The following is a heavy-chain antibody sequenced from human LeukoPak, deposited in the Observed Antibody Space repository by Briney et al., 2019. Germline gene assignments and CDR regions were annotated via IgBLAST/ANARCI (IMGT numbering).Heavy chain of an antibody. D-gene: IGHD2-2*01. Sequence: ASVKVSCKASGYTFTSYDINWVRQATGQGLEWMGWMNPNSGNTGYAQKFQGRVTMTRNTSISTAYMELSSLRSEDTAVYYCARDGPAAMQTRGRWFDPWGQGTLVTVSS. V-gene: IGHV1-8*01. CDR3: ARDGPAAMQTRGRWFDP. CDR2: MNPNSGNT. J-gene: IGHJ5*02. CDR1: GYTFTSYD.